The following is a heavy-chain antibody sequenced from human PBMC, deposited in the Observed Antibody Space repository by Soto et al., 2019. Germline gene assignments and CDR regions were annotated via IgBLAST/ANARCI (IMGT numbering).Heavy chain of an antibody. CDR3: VRDSPIGSTFSGYDGIDY. CDR2: IIPIFGTA. J-gene: IGHJ4*02. D-gene: IGHD5-12*01. Sequence: SVKVSCKASGGTFSSYAISWVRQAPGQGLEWMGGIIPIFGTANYAQKFQGRVTITADKSTGTAYMELNSLRSEDTAVYYCVRDSPIGSTFSGYDGIDYWGQGTPVTVSS. V-gene: IGHV1-69*06. CDR1: GGTFSSYA.